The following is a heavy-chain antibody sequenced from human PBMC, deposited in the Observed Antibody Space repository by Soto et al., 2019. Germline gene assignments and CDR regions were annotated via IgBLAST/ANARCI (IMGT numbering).Heavy chain of an antibody. CDR3: AHRHGGIAVAGPFDY. D-gene: IGHD6-19*01. CDR1: GFSLSTSGVG. Sequence: QITLKESGPTLVKPTQTLTLTCTFSGFSLSTSGVGVGWIRQPPGKALEWLALIYWDDDKRYSPSLKSRLTIXTDXSXNQVVLTMTNMDPVDTATYYCAHRHGGIAVAGPFDYWGQGTLVTVSS. J-gene: IGHJ4*02. V-gene: IGHV2-5*02. CDR2: IYWDDDK.